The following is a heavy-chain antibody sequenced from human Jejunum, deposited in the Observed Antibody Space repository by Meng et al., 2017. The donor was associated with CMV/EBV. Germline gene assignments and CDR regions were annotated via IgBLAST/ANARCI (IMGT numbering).Heavy chain of an antibody. D-gene: IGHD1-14*01. CDR2: LSGTGDFT. CDR1: FVFVNHA. Sequence: FVFVNHAMIWVRQAPGNGLEWVASLSGTGDFTFYADSVKGRFSISRDNFKSVMYLQMNSLRADDTALYFCAKSRDGNSNRAPFDFWGQGTVVTVSS. V-gene: IGHV3-23*01. CDR3: AKSRDGNSNRAPFDF. J-gene: IGHJ3*01.